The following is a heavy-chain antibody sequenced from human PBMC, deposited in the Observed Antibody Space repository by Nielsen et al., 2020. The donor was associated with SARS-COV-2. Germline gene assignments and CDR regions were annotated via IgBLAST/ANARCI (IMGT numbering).Heavy chain of an antibody. CDR2: ISYDGSNK. V-gene: IGHV3-30-3*01. CDR1: GFTFSSYA. D-gene: IGHD7-27*01. Sequence: GESLKISCAASGFTFSSYAMHWVRQAPGKGLEWVAVISYDGSNKYYADSVKGRFTISRDNSKNTLYLQMNSLRAEDTAVYYCARELGILPFDYWGQGTLVTVTS. CDR3: ARELGILPFDY. J-gene: IGHJ4*02.